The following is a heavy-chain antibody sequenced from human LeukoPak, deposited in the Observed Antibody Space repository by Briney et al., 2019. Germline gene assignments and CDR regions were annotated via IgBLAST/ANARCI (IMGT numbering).Heavy chain of an antibody. CDR2: INPSGGST. D-gene: IGHD3-10*01. V-gene: IGHV1-46*01. Sequence: ASVKVSCKASGYTFTSYYMHWVRQAPGQGLEWMGIINPSGGSTSYAQKFQGRVTMTRDMSTSTDYMELSRLRSDDTAVYYCARVGESMVRGVIITNYDYWGQGTLVTVSS. CDR3: ARVGESMVRGVIITNYDY. J-gene: IGHJ4*02. CDR1: GYTFTSYY.